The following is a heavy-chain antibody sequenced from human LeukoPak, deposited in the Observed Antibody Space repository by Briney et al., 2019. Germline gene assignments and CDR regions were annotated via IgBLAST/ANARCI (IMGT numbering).Heavy chain of an antibody. Sequence: ASVKVSCKASGYTFTSYYMHWVRQAPGQGLEWMGIINPSGGSTSYAQKFQGRVTMTRDTSTSTVYMELSSLRSEDTAVYYCARATTMVRGVTYFDYWGQGTLVTVSS. D-gene: IGHD3-10*01. V-gene: IGHV1-46*01. CDR2: INPSGGST. CDR3: ARATTMVRGVTYFDY. J-gene: IGHJ4*02. CDR1: GYTFTSYY.